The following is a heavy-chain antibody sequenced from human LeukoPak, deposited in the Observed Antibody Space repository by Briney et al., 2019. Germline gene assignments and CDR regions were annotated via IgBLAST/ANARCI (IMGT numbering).Heavy chain of an antibody. CDR2: INPNSGGT. CDR3: ARVLGSGRSWFDP. CDR1: GYTFTSYD. V-gene: IGHV1-2*02. D-gene: IGHD1-14*01. Sequence: ASVKVSCKASGYTFTSYDINWVRQATGQGLEWMGWINPNSGGTNYAQKFQGRVTMTRDTSISTAYMELSRLRSDDTAVYYCARVLGSGRSWFDPWGQGTLVTVSS. J-gene: IGHJ5*02.